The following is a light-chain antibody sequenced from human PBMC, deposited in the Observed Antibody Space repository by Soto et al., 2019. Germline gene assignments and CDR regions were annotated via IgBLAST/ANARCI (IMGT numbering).Light chain of an antibody. Sequence: QSVLTQPASVSGSPGQSITISCTGTSSDVGSYNIVSWYQQHPGKAPKLMIYEGSKRPSGVSNRFSGSKSGNTASLTISGLQAEDEADYYCCSYPGSSTLYVFGTGTKVTVL. CDR3: CSYPGSSTLYV. CDR1: SSDVGSYNI. CDR2: EGS. V-gene: IGLV2-23*01. J-gene: IGLJ1*01.